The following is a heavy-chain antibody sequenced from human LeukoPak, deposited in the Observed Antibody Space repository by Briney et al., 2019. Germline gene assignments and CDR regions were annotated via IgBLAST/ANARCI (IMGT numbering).Heavy chain of an antibody. J-gene: IGHJ3*01. CDR2: IYYSGST. CDR1: GGSISSSSYY. Sequence: KASETLSLTCTVSGGSISSSSYYWGWIRQPPGKGLECIGSIYYSGSTYHNPSLKSRVTISVDTSKNQFSLKLSSVTAADTAVYYCARDLGGSYTADAFDLWGQGTMVTVSS. D-gene: IGHD2-15*01. CDR3: ARDLGGSYTADAFDL. V-gene: IGHV4-39*07.